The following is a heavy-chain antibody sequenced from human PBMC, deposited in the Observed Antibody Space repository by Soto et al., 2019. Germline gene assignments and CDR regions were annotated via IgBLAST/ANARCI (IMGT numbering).Heavy chain of an antibody. V-gene: IGHV4-39*01. D-gene: IGHD3-10*01. CDR2: SSYNGGT. CDR1: TDSSSFTNSY. Sequence: PSETLPLTCTVSTDSSSFTNSYWGWIRQPPGKGLQWIGSSSYNGGTFYNPSLKGRVVISFDTSKKQSSLQVTSVTAADTAVYFCARHRIEVVWRGFDFWGQGSPVTVSS. J-gene: IGHJ4*02. CDR3: ARHRIEVVWRGFDF.